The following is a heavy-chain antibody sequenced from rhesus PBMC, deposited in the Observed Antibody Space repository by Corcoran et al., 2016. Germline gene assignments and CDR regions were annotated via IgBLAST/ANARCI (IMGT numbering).Heavy chain of an antibody. V-gene: IGHV4-122*02. J-gene: IGHJ6*01. CDR2: ITYSGST. Sequence: QVQLQESGPGLVKPSEPLSLTCAVSGYSISSGYYWSWIRQPPGKGLEWIGYITYSGSTSYNPSLKSRVTISRDTSKNQFSLKLSSVTAADTAVYYCARDRERQLRVGLDSWGQGVVVTVSS. CDR3: ARDRERQLRVGLDS. CDR1: GYSISSGYY. D-gene: IGHD6-25*01.